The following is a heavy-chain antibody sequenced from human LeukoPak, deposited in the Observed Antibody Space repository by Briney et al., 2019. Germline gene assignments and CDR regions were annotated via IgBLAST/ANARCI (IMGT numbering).Heavy chain of an antibody. CDR1: GGSISSHY. D-gene: IGHD3-22*01. Sequence: SETLSLTCTVSGGSISSHYWSWIRQPPGKGLEWIGYIYYSGSTNYNPSLKSRVTISVDTSKNQFSLKLSSVTAADTAVYYCARDLYDSSGYTNWFDPWGQGTLVTVSS. J-gene: IGHJ5*02. CDR2: IYYSGST. CDR3: ARDLYDSSGYTNWFDP. V-gene: IGHV4-59*11.